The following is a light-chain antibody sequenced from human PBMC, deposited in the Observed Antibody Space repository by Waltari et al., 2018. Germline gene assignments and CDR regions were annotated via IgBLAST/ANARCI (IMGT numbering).Light chain of an antibody. CDR2: EVS. CDR1: SSDVGGSNY. V-gene: IGLV2-8*01. Sequence: QSALTQPPSASGSPGQSVTISCTGSSSDVGGSNYVSWYQQHPGKAPKLMISEVSERPSGVPDRFSGSKSGNTASLTVSGLQAEDEADYYCSSYAGTNNLVFGGGTKLTVL. J-gene: IGLJ2*01. CDR3: SSYAGTNNLV.